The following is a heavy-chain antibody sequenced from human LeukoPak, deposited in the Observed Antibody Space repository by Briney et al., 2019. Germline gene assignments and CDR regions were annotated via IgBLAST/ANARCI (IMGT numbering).Heavy chain of an antibody. CDR3: ARIAVAGRRKEIFDY. CDR2: ISAYNGNT. D-gene: IGHD6-19*01. CDR1: GYTFTSYG. Sequence: ASVKVSCKASGYTFTSYGISWVRQAPGQGLEWMGWISAYNGNTNYAQKLQGRVTITTDTSTSTAYMELRSLRSDDTAVYYCARIAVAGRRKEIFDYWGQGTLVTVSS. V-gene: IGHV1-18*01. J-gene: IGHJ4*02.